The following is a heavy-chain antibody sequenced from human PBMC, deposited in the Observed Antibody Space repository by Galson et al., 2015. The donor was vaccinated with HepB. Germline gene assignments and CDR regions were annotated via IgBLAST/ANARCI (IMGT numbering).Heavy chain of an antibody. CDR1: GFTFSNYW. CDR3: ARDLDFDP. CDR2: IDSDGSTT. V-gene: IGHV3-74*01. Sequence: SLRLSCAASGFTFSNYWMHWVRQAPGEGLVWVSRIDSDGSTTSYADSVKGRFTISRDNAKNTLYLQMNSLRAEDTAVYYCARDLDFDPWGQGTLVTVSS. J-gene: IGHJ5*02.